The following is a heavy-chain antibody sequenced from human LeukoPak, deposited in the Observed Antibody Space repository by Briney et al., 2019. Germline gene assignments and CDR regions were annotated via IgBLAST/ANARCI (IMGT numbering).Heavy chain of an antibody. V-gene: IGHV1-2*02. CDR2: INPNSGDT. CDR3: ARRYNILTGFLF. J-gene: IGHJ4*02. Sequence: GASVKVSCKASGYTFTDYYVNWVRQAPVQGLEWMGWINPNSGDTNYAETFQGRVTMTRDTSISTAYMELNRLRSDDTAVYYCARRYNILTGFLFWGQGTLVTVSS. D-gene: IGHD3-9*01. CDR1: GYTFTDYY.